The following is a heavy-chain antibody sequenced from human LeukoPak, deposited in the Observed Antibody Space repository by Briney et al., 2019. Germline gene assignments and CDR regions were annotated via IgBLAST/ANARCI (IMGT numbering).Heavy chain of an antibody. CDR3: ASRLGSGMDV. J-gene: IGHJ6*02. Sequence: PSETVSHTCTVSGGSISSSSYYWGWISQPPGKGLEWIGSIYYSGSTYYNPSLKSRVTISVDTSKNQFSLKLSSVTAADTAVYYCASRLGSGMDVWGQGTTVTVS. V-gene: IGHV4-39*01. CDR1: GGSISSSSYY. CDR2: IYYSGST. D-gene: IGHD3-3*01.